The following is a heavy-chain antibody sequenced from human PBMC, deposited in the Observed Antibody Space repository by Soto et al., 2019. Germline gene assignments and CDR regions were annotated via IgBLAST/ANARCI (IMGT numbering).Heavy chain of an antibody. J-gene: IGHJ5*02. CDR1: GGSITSYY. Sequence: PSETLSLTCTVSGGSITSYYWSWIRQPPGKGLGGSGYIFYSGDTKYNPSLKSRVTISVDTSKNQFSLKLTSVTAADTAVYYCALAVAGSALTWFALWRQGALVT. CDR3: ALAVAGSALTWFAL. D-gene: IGHD6-19*01. V-gene: IGHV4-59*12. CDR2: IFYSGDT.